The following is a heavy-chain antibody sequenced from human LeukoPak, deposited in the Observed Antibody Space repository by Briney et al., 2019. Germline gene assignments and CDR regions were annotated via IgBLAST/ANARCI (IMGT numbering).Heavy chain of an antibody. J-gene: IGHJ4*02. V-gene: IGHV5-51*01. CDR1: EYSFPNYC. CDR3: AIGRGGQQLGDY. D-gene: IGHD6-13*01. CDR2: IYPDDSDT. Sequence: GESLKISCKHSEYSFPNYCIGWVRQMPGKGLEWMGIIYPDDSDTRYSPSFQCQVTISADRSISTAYLQWSSLKASDTAMYYCAIGRGGQQLGDYWGQGTLVTVSS.